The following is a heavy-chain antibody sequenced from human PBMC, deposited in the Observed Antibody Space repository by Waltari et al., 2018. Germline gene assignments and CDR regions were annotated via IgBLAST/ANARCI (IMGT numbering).Heavy chain of an antibody. CDR2: IIPIFGTA. Sequence: QVQLVQSGAEVKKPGSSVKVSCKASGGTFSSYAISWVRQAPGQGLEWMGGIIPIFGTANYAQKFQGRVTITADESTSTAYMELSSLRSEDTAVYYCATLWFGELLHPDYYYYGMDVWGQGTTVTVSS. CDR1: GGTFSSYA. V-gene: IGHV1-69*01. D-gene: IGHD3-10*01. CDR3: ATLWFGELLHPDYYYYGMDV. J-gene: IGHJ6*02.